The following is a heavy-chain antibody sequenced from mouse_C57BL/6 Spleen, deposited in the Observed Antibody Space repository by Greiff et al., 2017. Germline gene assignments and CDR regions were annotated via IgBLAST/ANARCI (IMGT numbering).Heavy chain of an antibody. J-gene: IGHJ4*01. D-gene: IGHD2-12*01. V-gene: IGHV5-17*01. CDR1: GFTFSDYG. CDR3: ARKYSNDVGGAMDY. CDR2: ISSGSSTI. Sequence: EVQLVESGGGLVKPGGSLKLSCAASGFTFSDYGMHWVRQAPEKGLEWVAYISSGSSTIYYADTVKGRFTISRDNAKNTLFLQMTSLRSEDTAMYYCARKYSNDVGGAMDYWGQGTSVTVSS.